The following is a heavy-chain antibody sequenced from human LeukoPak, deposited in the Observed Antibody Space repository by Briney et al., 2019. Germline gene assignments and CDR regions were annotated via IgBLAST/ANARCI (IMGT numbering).Heavy chain of an antibody. J-gene: IGHJ6*02. Sequence: GRSLRLSCAASGFTFSSYGMHWVRQAPAKGLEWVAVISYDGSNKYYADSVKGRFTISRDNSKNTLYLQMNSLRAEGTAVYYCAKAQGDYYYYGMDVWGQGTTVTVSS. CDR2: ISYDGSNK. CDR1: GFTFSSYG. CDR3: AKAQGDYYYYGMDV. V-gene: IGHV3-30*18.